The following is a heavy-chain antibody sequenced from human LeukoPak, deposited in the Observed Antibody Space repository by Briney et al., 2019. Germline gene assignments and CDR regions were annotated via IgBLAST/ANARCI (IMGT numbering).Heavy chain of an antibody. Sequence: SETLSLTCAVSGGSISSSGYSWSWIRQPPGKGLEWIGYIYHSGGSYYNPSLKSRVTMSVDRSKNQFSLNLSSVTAADTAVYYCARSTPVTYYFDYWGQGTLVTVSP. CDR1: GGSISSSGYS. CDR2: IYHSGGS. CDR3: ARSTPVTYYFDY. D-gene: IGHD4-17*01. V-gene: IGHV4-30-2*01. J-gene: IGHJ4*02.